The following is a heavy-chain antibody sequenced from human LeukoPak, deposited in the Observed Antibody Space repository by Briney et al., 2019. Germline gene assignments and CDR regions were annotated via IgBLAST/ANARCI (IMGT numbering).Heavy chain of an antibody. J-gene: IGHJ3*02. CDR2: ISYDGSNK. Sequence: GGSLRLSCAASGFTFSSYGMHWVRQAPGKGLEWVAVISYDGSNKYYTDSVKGRFTISRDNSKNTLYLQMNSLRAEDTAAYYCARVFGQWLARDAFDIWGQGTMVTVSS. CDR3: ARVFGQWLARDAFDI. CDR1: GFTFSSYG. D-gene: IGHD6-19*01. V-gene: IGHV3-30*03.